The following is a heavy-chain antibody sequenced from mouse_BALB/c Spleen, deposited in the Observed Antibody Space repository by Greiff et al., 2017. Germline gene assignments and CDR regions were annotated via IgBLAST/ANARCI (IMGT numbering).Heavy chain of an antibody. CDR1: GYTFTSYY. J-gene: IGHJ1*01. D-gene: IGHD1-1*02. Sequence: VQLQQSGPELVKPGASVRISCKASGYTFTSYYIHWVKQRPGQGLEWIGWIYPGNVNTKYNEKFKGKATLTADKSSSTAYMQLSSLTSEDSAVYFCARDMGGNYWYFDVWGVGTTVTVSS. V-gene: IGHV1S56*01. CDR3: ARDMGGNYWYFDV. CDR2: IYPGNVNT.